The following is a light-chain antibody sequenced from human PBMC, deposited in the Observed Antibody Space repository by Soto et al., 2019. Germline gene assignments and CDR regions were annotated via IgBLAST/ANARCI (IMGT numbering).Light chain of an antibody. CDR2: GAS. CDR1: QSVSNN. V-gene: IGKV3-15*01. J-gene: IGKJ4*01. Sequence: EIVMTQSPATLSVSPGARATLSCRASQSVSNNLAWYQQEPGQAPRLLIHGASTRATGIPARFSGSGSGTEFTLTISSLQSEDFAVYYCQQYRNWPLTFGGGTKVDIK. CDR3: QQYRNWPLT.